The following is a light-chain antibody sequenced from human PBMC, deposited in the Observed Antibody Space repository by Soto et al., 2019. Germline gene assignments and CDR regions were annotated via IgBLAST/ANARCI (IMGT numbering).Light chain of an antibody. V-gene: IGKV3-20*01. CDR2: GAS. CDR1: QSVSSXY. J-gene: IGKJ1*01. Sequence: EIVLTQSPGTLSLSPGERATLSCRASQSVSSXYLAWYQQKPGQAPRLLIFGASSRATGIPDRFSGSGSGTDFTLTISRLEPEDFAVYYCQQYGSSPWTFGQGTEVEIK. CDR3: QQYGSSPWT.